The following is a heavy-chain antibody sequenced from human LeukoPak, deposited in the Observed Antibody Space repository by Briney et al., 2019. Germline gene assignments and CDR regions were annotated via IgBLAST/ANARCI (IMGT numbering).Heavy chain of an antibody. CDR3: AKDGRSAIYPYYFDF. Sequence: GGSLRLSCVASGFNFSRSDMHWVRQVTGKGLEWVSGIGTAGDTFYSGSVKGRFTISRDNSKNTLYLQMNSLRAEDTAIYYCAKDGRSAIYPYYFDFWGQGTLVTVSS. D-gene: IGHD1-1*01. V-gene: IGHV3-13*01. CDR2: IGTAGDT. J-gene: IGHJ4*02. CDR1: GFNFSRSD.